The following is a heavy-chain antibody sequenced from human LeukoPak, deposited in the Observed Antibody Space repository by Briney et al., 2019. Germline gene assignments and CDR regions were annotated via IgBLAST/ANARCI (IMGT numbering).Heavy chain of an antibody. Sequence: GGSLRLSCAASGFPFSNAWMSWVRQAPGKGLEWVGRIKSKTDGGKTDYAAPVQGRFSISRDDSENTLYLQMNGLNTEDTAVYYCSTVSPYYGSGTTSPDSWGQGTLIVVSS. V-gene: IGHV3-15*01. CDR2: IKSKTDGGKT. CDR1: GFPFSNAW. J-gene: IGHJ4*02. D-gene: IGHD3-10*01. CDR3: STVSPYYGSGTTSPDS.